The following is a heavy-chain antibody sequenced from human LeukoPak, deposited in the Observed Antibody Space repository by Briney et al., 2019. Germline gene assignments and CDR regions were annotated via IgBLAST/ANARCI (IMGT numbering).Heavy chain of an antibody. CDR1: GGSISPYY. V-gene: IGHV4-59*12. CDR3: VRERTMVGGADI. CDR2: IYYSGST. D-gene: IGHD2-21*01. J-gene: IGHJ3*02. Sequence: SETLSLTCTVSGGSISPYYWSWIRQPPGKGLEWIGYIYYSGSTNYNPSLKSRVTISVDTSNNQFSLRLSSVTAADTAVYYCVRERTMVGGADIWGQGTKVTVSS.